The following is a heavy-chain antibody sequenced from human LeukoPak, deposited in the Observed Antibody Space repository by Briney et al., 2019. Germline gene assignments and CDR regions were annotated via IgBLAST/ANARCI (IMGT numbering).Heavy chain of an antibody. J-gene: IGHJ6*03. CDR2: IWYDGSKK. Sequence: GGSLRLSCAASGFTFSSYGMHWVRQAPGKGLEWVAVIWYDGSKKYYADSVKGRFTISRDNSKNTLYLQMNSLRAEDTAVYYCAKVLGPLYYYYMDVWGKGTTVTASS. CDR3: AKVLGPLYYYYMDV. D-gene: IGHD1-1*01. V-gene: IGHV3-33*06. CDR1: GFTFSSYG.